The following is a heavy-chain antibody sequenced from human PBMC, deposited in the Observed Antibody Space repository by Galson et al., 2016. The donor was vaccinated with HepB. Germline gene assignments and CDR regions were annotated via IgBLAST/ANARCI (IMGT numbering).Heavy chain of an antibody. CDR1: GFSFRDYF. Sequence: SLRLSCAVSGFSFRDYFMSWIRQTPGKGLEWVSYISTSGAVKYAENVKGRFTISRDNAGYSLHLQMRSLTVEDPAIYYCAGEKSGNFYTFDSWGQGTLVTVSS. J-gene: IGHJ4*02. CDR3: AGEKSGNFYTFDS. V-gene: IGHV3-11*01. D-gene: IGHD1-26*01. CDR2: ISTSGAV.